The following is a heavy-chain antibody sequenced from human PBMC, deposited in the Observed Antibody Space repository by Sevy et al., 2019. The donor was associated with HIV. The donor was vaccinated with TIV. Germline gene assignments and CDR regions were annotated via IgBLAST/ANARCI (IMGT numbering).Heavy chain of an antibody. CDR2: ISYEGSNE. D-gene: IGHD5-18*01. J-gene: IGHJ4*02. V-gene: IGHV3-30*04. CDR1: TFTFGHYA. CDR3: ARDLGTPPTAILYYFDF. Sequence: GGSLRLSCAASTFTFGHYAMHWVRPAPGKGLQWVAGISYEGSNEYYTDSVKGRFTISRDNSKNTLNLEMNNLRVEDTALYYCARDLGTPPTAILYYFDFWGQGIPVTVSS.